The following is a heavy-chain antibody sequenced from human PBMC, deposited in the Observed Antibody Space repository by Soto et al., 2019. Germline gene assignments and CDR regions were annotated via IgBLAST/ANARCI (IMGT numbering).Heavy chain of an antibody. D-gene: IGHD3-3*01. Sequence: SETLSLTCTVSGGSISSYYWSWIRQPPGKGLEWIGYIYYSGSTNYNPSLKSRVTISVDTSKNQFSLKLSSVTAADTAVYYCARQYYDFWRFFDYWGQGTLVTVSS. CDR3: ARQYYDFWRFFDY. J-gene: IGHJ4*02. CDR2: IYYSGST. CDR1: GGSISSYY. V-gene: IGHV4-59*08.